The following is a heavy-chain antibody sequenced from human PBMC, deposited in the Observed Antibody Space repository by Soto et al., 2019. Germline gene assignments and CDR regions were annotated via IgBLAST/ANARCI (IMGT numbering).Heavy chain of an antibody. V-gene: IGHV3-23*01. CDR1: EFTFRNYA. CDR2: IGASGAGT. CDR3: AKCAVLSATSGGWCNWFGP. J-gene: IGHJ5*02. Sequence: EVQLLESGGGLVQPGGSLRLSCTASEFTFRNYAMSWVRQAPGKGLEWVSAIGASGAGTHYSDSVKGRFTISRDNSKNTVYVHMNSLRAEDTGVYYCAKCAVLSATSGGWCNWFGPWGQGTLVTVSS. D-gene: IGHD2-21*01.